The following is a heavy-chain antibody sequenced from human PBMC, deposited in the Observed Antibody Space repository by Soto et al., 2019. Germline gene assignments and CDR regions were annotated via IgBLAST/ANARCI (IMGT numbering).Heavy chain of an antibody. Sequence: QVQLQQWGAGLLKPSETLSLTCAVYGGSFSGYYWSWIRQPPGKGLEWIGEINHSGSTNYNPSLKSRVTISVDTSKNQFSLKLCSVTAADTAVYYCAREPAYSSGWEGRVIDYWGQGTLVTVSS. D-gene: IGHD6-19*01. CDR2: INHSGST. CDR3: AREPAYSSGWEGRVIDY. CDR1: GGSFSGYY. V-gene: IGHV4-34*01. J-gene: IGHJ4*02.